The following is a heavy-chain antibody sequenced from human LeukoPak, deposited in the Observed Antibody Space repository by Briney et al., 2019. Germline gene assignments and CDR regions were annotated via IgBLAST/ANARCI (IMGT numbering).Heavy chain of an antibody. CDR3: ARAELSGYSSSWHAGY. CDR1: GGSISGYY. CDR2: IYYSGST. Sequence: SETLSLTCTVSGGSISGYYWSWIRQPPGKGLEWIGYIYYSGSTTYNPSLKSRVTISVDTSKNQFSLKLSSVTAADTAVYYCARAELSGYSSSWHAGYWGQGTLVTVSS. J-gene: IGHJ4*02. V-gene: IGHV4-59*01. D-gene: IGHD6-13*01.